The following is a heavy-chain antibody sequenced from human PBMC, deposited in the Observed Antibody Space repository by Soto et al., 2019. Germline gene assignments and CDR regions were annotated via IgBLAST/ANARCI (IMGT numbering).Heavy chain of an antibody. CDR2: IIPFFKAT. J-gene: IGHJ6*02. D-gene: IGHD3-16*01. CDR3: TRDLPLTYYDGTFASYDLGG. CDR1: GGTFSSHA. Sequence: QAQLVQSGAEVKKPGSSVKISCKASGGTFSSHAISWVRQAPRQGLEWMGGIIPFFKATNYAQKFQGRVTITADDITGVAYMDLDSLKCEATAVYYCTRDLPLTYYDGTFASYDLGGWGPGTTDIVSS. V-gene: IGHV1-69*01.